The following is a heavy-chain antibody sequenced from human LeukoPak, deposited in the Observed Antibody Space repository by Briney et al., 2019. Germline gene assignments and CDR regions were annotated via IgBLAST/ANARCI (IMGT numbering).Heavy chain of an antibody. D-gene: IGHD5-18*01. V-gene: IGHV4-39*07. CDR1: GGSISSSSYY. Sequence: PSETLSLTCTVSGGSISSSSYYWGWIRQPPGKGLEWIGSIYHSGSTYYNPSLKSRVTISVDTSKNQFSLKLSSVTAADTAVYYCAREPESSYSADYWGQGTLVTVSS. J-gene: IGHJ4*02. CDR3: AREPESSYSADY. CDR2: IYHSGST.